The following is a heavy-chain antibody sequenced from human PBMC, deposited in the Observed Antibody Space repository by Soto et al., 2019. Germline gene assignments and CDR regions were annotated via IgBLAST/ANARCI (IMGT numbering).Heavy chain of an antibody. CDR1: GFNFSSYS. CDR3: AKDSDRHIVVVVAATSPGAFDI. CDR2: ISSSSYI. J-gene: IGHJ3*02. D-gene: IGHD2-15*01. V-gene: IGHV3-21*04. Sequence: GGSLRLSCAASGFNFSSYSMNWVRQAPGKGLEWVSSISSSSYIYYADSVKGRFTISRDNAKNSLYLQMNSLRAEDTAVYYCAKDSDRHIVVVVAATSPGAFDIWGQGTMVTVSS.